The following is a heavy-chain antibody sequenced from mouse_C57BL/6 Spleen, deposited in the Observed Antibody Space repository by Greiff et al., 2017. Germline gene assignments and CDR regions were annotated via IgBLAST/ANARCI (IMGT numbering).Heavy chain of an antibody. Sequence: QVQLQQPGAELVKPGASVKLSCKASGYTFTSYWMQWVKQRPGQGLEWIGEIDPSDSYTNYNQKFKGKATLTVDTSSSTAYMQLSSLTSEDSAVYYCARLGIEGGDYWGQGTTLTVSS. CDR3: ARLGIEGGDY. CDR2: IDPSDSYT. J-gene: IGHJ2*01. V-gene: IGHV1-50*01. CDR1: GYTFTSYW.